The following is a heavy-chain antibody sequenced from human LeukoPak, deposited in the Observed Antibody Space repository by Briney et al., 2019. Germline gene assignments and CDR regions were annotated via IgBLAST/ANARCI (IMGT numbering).Heavy chain of an antibody. J-gene: IGHJ4*02. CDR3: AADILTGPGPDY. V-gene: IGHV3-30*02. CDR2: IRYDGSNK. D-gene: IGHD3-9*01. CDR1: GFTFSSYG. Sequence: GGSLRLSCAASGFTFSSYGMHWVRQAPGKGLEWVAFIRYDGSNKYYADSVKGRFTISRDNSKNTLYLQMNSLRAEDTAVYYCAADILTGPGPDYWGQGTLVTVSS.